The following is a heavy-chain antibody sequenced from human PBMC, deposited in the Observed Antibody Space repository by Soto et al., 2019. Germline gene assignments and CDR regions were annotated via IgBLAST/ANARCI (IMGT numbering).Heavy chain of an antibody. CDR2: ISYDGSNK. Sequence: QVQLVESGGGVVQPGRSLRLSCAASGFTFSSYGMHWVRQAPGKGLEWVAVISYDGSNKYYADSVKGRFTISRDNSKNTLYLQMNSLRAEDTAVYYCAKCDTSRFIAPDYWGQGTLVTVSS. J-gene: IGHJ4*02. CDR3: AKCDTSRFIAPDY. V-gene: IGHV3-30*18. CDR1: GFTFSSYG. D-gene: IGHD6-13*01.